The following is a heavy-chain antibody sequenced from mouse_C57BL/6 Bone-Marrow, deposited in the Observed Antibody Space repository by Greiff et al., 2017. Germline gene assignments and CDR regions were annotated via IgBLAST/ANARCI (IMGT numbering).Heavy chain of an antibody. CDR1: GYAFSSSW. J-gene: IGHJ4*01. CDR2: IYPGDGDT. Sequence: VQRVESGPELVKPGASVKISCKASGYAFSSSWMNWVKQRPGKGLEWIGRIYPGDGDTNYNGKFKGKATLTADKSSSTAYMQLRDMTSEDSAVYFCARFYYGNYWAMEYWGQGTSVTVSA. D-gene: IGHD2-1*01. V-gene: IGHV1-82*01. CDR3: ARFYYGNYWAMEY.